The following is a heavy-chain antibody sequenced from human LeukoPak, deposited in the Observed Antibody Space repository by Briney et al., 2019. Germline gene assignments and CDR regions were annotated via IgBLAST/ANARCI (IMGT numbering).Heavy chain of an antibody. Sequence: SETLSLTCTVSGGSISSSYYYWGWIRQPPGKGLEWIGSIYYSGSTHYNPSLKSRVTISVDTSKNQFSLKLRSVTAADTAVYYCARVSPGATTVDYWGQGTLVTVSS. D-gene: IGHD1-26*01. CDR2: IYYSGST. V-gene: IGHV4-39*01. J-gene: IGHJ4*02. CDR3: ARVSPGATTVDY. CDR1: GGSISSSYYY.